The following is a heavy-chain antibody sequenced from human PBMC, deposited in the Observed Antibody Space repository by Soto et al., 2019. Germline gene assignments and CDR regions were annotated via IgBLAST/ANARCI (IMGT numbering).Heavy chain of an antibody. CDR3: ALAAAGTGLFDY. V-gene: IGHV4-34*01. CDR1: GGSFSGYY. D-gene: IGHD6-13*01. J-gene: IGHJ4*02. Sequence: SETLSLTCAVYGGSFSGYYLSWIRQPPGKGLEWIGEINHSGSTNYNPSLKSRVTISVDTSKNQFSLKLSSVTTADTAVYYCALAAAGTGLFDYWGQGTLVTVSS. CDR2: INHSGST.